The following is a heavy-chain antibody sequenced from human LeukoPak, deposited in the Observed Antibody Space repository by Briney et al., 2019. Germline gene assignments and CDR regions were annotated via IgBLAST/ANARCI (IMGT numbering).Heavy chain of an antibody. J-gene: IGHJ5*02. CDR1: GFTFSSYS. CDR3: ARDNFFQLPLDWFDP. V-gene: IGHV3-30-3*01. Sequence: GRSLRLSCAASGFTFSSYSMHWVRQAPGKGLEWVAVISYDGGDKYYADSVKGRFTISRDNAKNSLYLQMNSLRAEDTAVYYCARDNFFQLPLDWFDPWGQGTLVTVSS. CDR2: ISYDGGDK. D-gene: IGHD2-2*01.